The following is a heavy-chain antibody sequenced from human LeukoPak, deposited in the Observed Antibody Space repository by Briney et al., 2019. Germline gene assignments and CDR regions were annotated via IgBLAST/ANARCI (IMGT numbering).Heavy chain of an antibody. D-gene: IGHD5-24*01. CDR3: ARGEPTRRRDGYNWDY. V-gene: IGHV1-18*01. CDR1: GYTFTSYG. Sequence: ASVKASCKASGYTFTSYGISWVRQAPGQGLEWMGWISAYNGNTNYAQKLQGRVTMTTDTSTSTAYMELTSLRSDDTAVYYCARGEPTRRRDGYNWDYWGQGTLVTVSS. J-gene: IGHJ4*02. CDR2: ISAYNGNT.